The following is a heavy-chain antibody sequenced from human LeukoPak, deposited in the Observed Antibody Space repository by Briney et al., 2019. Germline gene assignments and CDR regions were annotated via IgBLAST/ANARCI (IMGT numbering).Heavy chain of an antibody. V-gene: IGHV4-39*01. CDR1: GGSISSSSYY. Sequence: SEILSLTCTVSGGSISSSSYYWGWIRQPPGKGLEWIGSIYYSGSTYYNPSLKSRVTISGDTSKKQFSLKLRSVTAADTAVYYCARHYYYGSGSLRTSFDYWGQGTLVTVSS. D-gene: IGHD3-10*01. CDR3: ARHYYYGSGSLRTSFDY. J-gene: IGHJ4*02. CDR2: IYYSGST.